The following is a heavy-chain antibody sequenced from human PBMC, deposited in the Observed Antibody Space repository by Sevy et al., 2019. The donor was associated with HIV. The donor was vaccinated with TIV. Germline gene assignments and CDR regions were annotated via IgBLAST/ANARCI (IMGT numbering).Heavy chain of an antibody. Sequence: GSLRLSCAASGFTFSSYAMHWVRQAPGKGLEWVAVISYDGSNKYYADSVKGRFTISRDNSKNTLYLQMNSLRAEDTAVYYCARVLYYYDSSGYTNYWGQGTLVTVSS. CDR1: GFTFSSYA. CDR2: ISYDGSNK. J-gene: IGHJ4*02. V-gene: IGHV3-30*04. CDR3: ARVLYYYDSSGYTNY. D-gene: IGHD3-22*01.